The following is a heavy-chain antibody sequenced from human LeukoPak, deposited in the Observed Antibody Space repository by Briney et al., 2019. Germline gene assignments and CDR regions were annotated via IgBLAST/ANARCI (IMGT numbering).Heavy chain of an antibody. D-gene: IGHD3-22*01. V-gene: IGHV4-61*01. J-gene: IGHJ3*01. CDR3: ARRWVYDKRAFDA. Sequence: SETLSLTCTASGGSVSGTFYWSWIRQPPGKGLEWISYIYHTGTTDSNPSLKSRVAVSLDTSKNQFSLKLSSVTAADTAVYYCARRWVYDKRAFDAWGQGTMVTVSA. CDR2: IYHTGTT. CDR1: GGSVSGTFY.